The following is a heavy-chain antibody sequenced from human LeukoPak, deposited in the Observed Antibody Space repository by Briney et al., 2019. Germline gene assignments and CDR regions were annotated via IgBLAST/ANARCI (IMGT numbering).Heavy chain of an antibody. D-gene: IGHD6-13*01. J-gene: IGHJ5*02. V-gene: IGHV4-39*07. CDR1: GGSISITTYY. Sequence: SETLSLTCTVSGGSISITTYYWGWIRQPPGKGLEWIGTIYSSGSTYYNPSLKSRVTISVNTSKNQFSLKVTSVTAADTAVYYCARDQAAVSNWFDPWGQGTLVTVSS. CDR3: ARDQAAVSNWFDP. CDR2: IYSSGST.